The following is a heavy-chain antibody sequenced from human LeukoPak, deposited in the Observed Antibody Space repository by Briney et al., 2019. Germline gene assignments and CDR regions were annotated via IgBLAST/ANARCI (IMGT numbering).Heavy chain of an antibody. J-gene: IGHJ5*02. D-gene: IGHD2-21*02. CDR3: ARTSGVTRLDP. V-gene: IGHV3-11*01. CDR2: ISSSGRTI. CDR1: GLTFSDYY. Sequence: SGGSLRLSCAASGLTFSDYYMSWIRQAPGKGLEWVSYISSSGRTIYDADSVKGRFTISRDNAKNSLYLQMNSLRAEDTALYYCARTSGVTRLDPWGQGTLVTVSS.